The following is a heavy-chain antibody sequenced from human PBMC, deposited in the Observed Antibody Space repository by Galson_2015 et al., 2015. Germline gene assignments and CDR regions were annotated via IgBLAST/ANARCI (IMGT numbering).Heavy chain of an antibody. Sequence: SLRLSCAASGFTFSSYAMHWVRQAPGKGLEWVAVISYDGSNKNYGDSVKGRFTIFRDKSKNTLYLQMNSLTTEDTAFYFCAAREWAVDYWGQGALVAVSS. J-gene: IGHJ4*02. CDR2: ISYDGSNK. CDR1: GFTFSSYA. V-gene: IGHV3-30*03. CDR3: AAREWAVDY. D-gene: IGHD2-8*01.